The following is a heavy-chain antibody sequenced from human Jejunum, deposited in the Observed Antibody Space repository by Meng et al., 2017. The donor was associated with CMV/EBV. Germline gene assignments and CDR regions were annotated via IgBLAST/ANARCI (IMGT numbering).Heavy chain of an antibody. Sequence: LRLSCAASGFTFGAYYVAWVRQAPGKGLEWVSYITGSGNAIYYADSVKGRFTISRENAKSSLYLEINSLRAEDTAVYYCVRGNYGFDYWGQGTLVTVSS. D-gene: IGHD4-17*01. CDR1: GFTFGAYY. V-gene: IGHV3-11*01. CDR2: ITGSGNAI. CDR3: VRGNYGFDY. J-gene: IGHJ4*02.